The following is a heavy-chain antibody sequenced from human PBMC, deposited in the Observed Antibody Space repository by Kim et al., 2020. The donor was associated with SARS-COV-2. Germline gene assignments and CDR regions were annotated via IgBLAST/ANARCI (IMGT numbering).Heavy chain of an antibody. V-gene: IGHV1-69*02. D-gene: IGHD2-8*02. Sequence: ANYAKKFPGRATIPADNSTSPAYMELSSLRSEDTAVYYCARPGPNWFDPWGQGTLVTVSS. J-gene: IGHJ5*02. CDR2: A. CDR3: ARPGPNWFDP.